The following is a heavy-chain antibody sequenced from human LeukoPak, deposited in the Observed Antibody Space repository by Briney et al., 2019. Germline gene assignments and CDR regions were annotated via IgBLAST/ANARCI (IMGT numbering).Heavy chain of an antibody. Sequence: PGRSLRLSCAASGFTFSSYAMHWVRQAPGKGLEWVAVISYDGSNKYYADSVKGRFTISRDNSKNTLYLQMNSLRAEDTAVYYCAREHAAADYWGQGTLVTVSS. D-gene: IGHD6-25*01. CDR2: ISYDGSNK. J-gene: IGHJ4*02. CDR1: GFTFSSYA. V-gene: IGHV3-30-3*01. CDR3: AREHAAADY.